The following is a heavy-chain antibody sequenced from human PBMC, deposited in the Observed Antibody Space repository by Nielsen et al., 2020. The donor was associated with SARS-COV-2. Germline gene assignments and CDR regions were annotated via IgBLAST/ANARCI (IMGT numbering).Heavy chain of an antibody. CDR3: ATDLGLDY. J-gene: IGHJ4*02. CDR2: INTYNGKT. Sequence: ASVKVSCKASGYTFTNYGISWVRQAPGQGLEWMGWINTYNGKTNYGQKFQGRVTMTTDTSTSTAYMELSSLRSEDTAVYYCATDLGLDYWGQGTLVTVSS. V-gene: IGHV1-18*01. CDR1: GYTFTNYG.